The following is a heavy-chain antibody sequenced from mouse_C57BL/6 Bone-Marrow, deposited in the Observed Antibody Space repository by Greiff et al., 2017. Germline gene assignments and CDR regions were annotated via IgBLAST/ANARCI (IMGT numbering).Heavy chain of an antibody. D-gene: IGHD3-2*02. CDR1: GYAFTSSW. CDR3: ARGTAQATRAMDY. J-gene: IGHJ4*01. CDR2: IYPGDGDT. V-gene: IGHV1-82*01. Sequence: QVQLQQSGPELVKPGASVKISCKASGYAFTSSWMNWVKQRPGKGLEWIGRIYPGDGDTNYNGKFKGKATLTVDKSSSTAYMQLSSRTSEDSAAYCGARGTAQATRAMDYWGKGTSVTVSS.